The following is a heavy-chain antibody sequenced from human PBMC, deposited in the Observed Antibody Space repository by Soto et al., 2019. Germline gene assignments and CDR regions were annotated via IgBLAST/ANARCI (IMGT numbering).Heavy chain of an antibody. CDR1: GGSISSSSYY. CDR3: ATMVRGTGGVGFSHYFDY. CDR2: IYYSGST. D-gene: IGHD3-10*01. V-gene: IGHV4-39*01. Sequence: SETLSLTCTVSGGSISSSSYYWGWIRQPPGKGLEWIGSIYYSGSTYYNPSLKSRVTISVDTSKNQFSLKLSSVTAADTAVYYCATMVRGTGGVGFSHYFDYWGQGTLVTVSS. J-gene: IGHJ4*02.